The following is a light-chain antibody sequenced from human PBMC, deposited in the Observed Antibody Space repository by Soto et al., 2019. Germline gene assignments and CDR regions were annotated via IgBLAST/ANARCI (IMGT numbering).Light chain of an antibody. J-gene: IGKJ2*01. CDR3: QESYSTLSYT. CDR1: QSIATY. Sequence: IQVTQSPSSLSASVGDRVSITCRTSQSIATYLNCYQQKPGKVPKLLVYDASSLQSGVPSRFSGSGSETDFTLTISSLQPEDFATYYCQESYSTLSYTFGQGTKLEIK. V-gene: IGKV1-39*01. CDR2: DAS.